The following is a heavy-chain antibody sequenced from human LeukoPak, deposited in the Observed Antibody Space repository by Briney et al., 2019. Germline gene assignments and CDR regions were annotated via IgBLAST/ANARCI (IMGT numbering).Heavy chain of an antibody. D-gene: IGHD1-26*01. CDR3: ARDPYSGSYGADYYYYMDV. CDR2: IYSGGST. CDR1: GFTVSSNY. V-gene: IGHV3-66*01. J-gene: IGHJ6*03. Sequence: GGSLRLSCAASGFTVSSNYMSWVRQAPGKGLEWVSVIYSGGSTYYADSVKGRFTISRDNSKNTLYLQMNSLRAEDTAVYYCARDPYSGSYGADYYYYMDVWGKGTTVTISS.